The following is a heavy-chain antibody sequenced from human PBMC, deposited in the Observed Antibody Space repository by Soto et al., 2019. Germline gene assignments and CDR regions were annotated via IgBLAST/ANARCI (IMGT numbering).Heavy chain of an antibody. D-gene: IGHD2-15*01. Sequence: QVQLMESGGGVVQPGRSLTLSCAASGFTFSTYAMHWVRQAPGKGLEWVAVISYDGKNNYYAGSVKGRFTISRGNSRDTLFLQMNSLRADDTAVYYCARDQKAGYCSGGSCYYYYGMDVWGQGTTVTVSS. V-gene: IGHV3-30*04. J-gene: IGHJ6*02. CDR1: GFTFSTYA. CDR2: ISYDGKNN. CDR3: ARDQKAGYCSGGSCYYYYGMDV.